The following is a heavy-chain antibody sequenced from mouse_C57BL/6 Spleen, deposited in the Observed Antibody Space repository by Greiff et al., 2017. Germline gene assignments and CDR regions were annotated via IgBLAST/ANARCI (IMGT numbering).Heavy chain of an antibody. CDR3: ARYDYGSSQYWYFDV. V-gene: IGHV1-82*01. D-gene: IGHD1-1*01. Sequence: QVHVKQSGPELVKPGASVKISCKASGYAFSSSWMNWVKQRPGKGLEWIGRIYPGDGDTNYNGKFKGKATLTADKSSSTAYMQLSSLTSEDSAVYFCARYDYGSSQYWYFDVWGTGTTVTVSS. CDR1: GYAFSSSW. J-gene: IGHJ1*03. CDR2: IYPGDGDT.